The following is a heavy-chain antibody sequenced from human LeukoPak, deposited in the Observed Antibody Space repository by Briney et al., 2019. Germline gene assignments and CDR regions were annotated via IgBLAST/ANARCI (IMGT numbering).Heavy chain of an antibody. D-gene: IGHD6-19*01. CDR2: IYYSGST. J-gene: IGHJ4*02. CDR3: ARREAVAGLPFDY. CDR1: GGSISSSSYY. Sequence: SETLSLTCTVSGGSISSSSYYWGWIRQPPGKGLEWIGSIYYSGSTYYNPSLKSRVTISVDTSKNQFSLKLSSVTAADTAVYYCARREAVAGLPFDYWGQETLVTVSS. V-gene: IGHV4-39*01.